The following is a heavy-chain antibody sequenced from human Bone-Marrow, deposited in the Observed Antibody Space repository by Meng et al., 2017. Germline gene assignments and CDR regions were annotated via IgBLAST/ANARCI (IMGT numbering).Heavy chain of an antibody. J-gene: IGHJ4*02. CDR1: GFTFSSYG. Sequence: GESLKISCAASGFTFSSYGMHWVRQAPGKGLEWVAVIWYDGSNKYYADSVKGRFTISRDNSKNTLYLQMNSLRAEDTAAYYCARDHRPIGDPRNHFDYWGQGTLVTVSS. CDR3: ARDHRPIGDPRNHFDY. V-gene: IGHV3-33*01. CDR2: IWYDGSNK. D-gene: IGHD1-14*01.